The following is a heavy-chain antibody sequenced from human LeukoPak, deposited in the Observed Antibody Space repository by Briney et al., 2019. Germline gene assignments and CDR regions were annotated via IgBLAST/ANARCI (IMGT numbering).Heavy chain of an antibody. CDR3: ARGRIGFGELLSYYSDY. CDR1: GGSFSGYY. V-gene: IGHV4-34*01. D-gene: IGHD3-10*01. Sequence: SETLSLTCAVYGGSFSGYYWSWIRQPPGKGLEWIGEISHSGSTNYNPSLKSRVTISVDTSKNQFSLKLSSVTAADTAVYYCARGRIGFGELLSYYSDYWGQGTLVTVSS. J-gene: IGHJ4*02. CDR2: ISHSGST.